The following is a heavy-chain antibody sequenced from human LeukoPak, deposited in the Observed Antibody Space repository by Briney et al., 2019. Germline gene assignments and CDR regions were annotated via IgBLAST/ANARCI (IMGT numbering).Heavy chain of an antibody. CDR3: ASSGSYRFDY. CDR2: ISGSGSTI. V-gene: IGHV3-48*02. D-gene: IGHD1-26*01. Sequence: GGSLRLTCAASGFTFSTYSMNWVRLAPGKGLEWLSYISGSGSTIFYADSVKGRFTISRDNARNSLYLQMDSLRDDDTAVYYCASSGSYRFDYWGQGTLVTVSS. CDR1: GFTFSTYS. J-gene: IGHJ4*02.